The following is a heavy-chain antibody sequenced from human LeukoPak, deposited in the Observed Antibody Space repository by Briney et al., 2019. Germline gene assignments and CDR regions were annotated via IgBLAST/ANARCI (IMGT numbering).Heavy chain of an antibody. CDR2: ITGGGGSI. Sequence: GGSLRLSCAATGFTFSSHAMSWVRQAPGKGLEWVSGITGGGGSIYYADSVRGRFTISRDNCKSSLYLQMNSLRAEDTAVYYCANHLACGSTSCPPFDDWGQGTLVTVSS. CDR1: GFTFSSHA. CDR3: ANHLACGSTSCPPFDD. J-gene: IGHJ4*02. D-gene: IGHD2-2*01. V-gene: IGHV3-23*01.